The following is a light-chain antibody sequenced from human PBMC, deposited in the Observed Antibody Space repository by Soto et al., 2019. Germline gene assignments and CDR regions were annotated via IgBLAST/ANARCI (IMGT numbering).Light chain of an antibody. Sequence: EIVMTQSPATLSVSPGERATLSCRASQSVSSNLAWYQQKPGQAPRLLIYGASTRATGIPARFSGSGSGTEFTLTISSLQSEDFATYYCQQSFFIPRTFGQGTKVEI. J-gene: IGKJ2*01. CDR2: GAS. CDR3: QQSFFIPRT. CDR1: QSVSSN. V-gene: IGKV3D-15*01.